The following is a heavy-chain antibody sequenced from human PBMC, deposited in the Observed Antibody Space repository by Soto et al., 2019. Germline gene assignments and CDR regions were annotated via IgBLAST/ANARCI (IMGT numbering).Heavy chain of an antibody. Sequence: QVQLQESGPGRVKPSETLSLTCTVSGGSVSSGSYYWSWIRQPPGKGLEWIGYIYYSGSTNYNPSLNSRVTISVDTSKNQFSLKLSSVTAADTAVYYCARVPSGSCRRGDYFDYWGQGTLVTVSS. CDR1: GGSVSSGSYY. CDR2: IYYSGST. CDR3: ARVPSGSCRRGDYFDY. V-gene: IGHV4-61*01. D-gene: IGHD1-26*01. J-gene: IGHJ4*02.